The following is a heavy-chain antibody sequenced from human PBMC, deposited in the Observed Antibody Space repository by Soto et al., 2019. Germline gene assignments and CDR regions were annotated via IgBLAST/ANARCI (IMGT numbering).Heavy chain of an antibody. D-gene: IGHD3-9*01. Sequence: GGSLRLSCAASGFTFSSYAMSWVRQAPGKGLEWVSAISGSGGSTYYADSVKGRFTISRDNSKNTLYLQMNSLRAEDTAVYYCAKSGWGSYDILTGYYHFDYWGQGTLVTVSS. CDR1: GFTFSSYA. CDR2: ISGSGGST. V-gene: IGHV3-23*01. CDR3: AKSGWGSYDILTGYYHFDY. J-gene: IGHJ4*02.